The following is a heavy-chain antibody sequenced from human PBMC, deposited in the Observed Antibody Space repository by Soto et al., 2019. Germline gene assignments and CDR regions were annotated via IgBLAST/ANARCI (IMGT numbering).Heavy chain of an antibody. D-gene: IGHD2-15*01. Sequence: GGSLRLSCVASGFTFITYAMSWVLQAPREGLKWVSTISGSGGTTYYAGSVKGRFTISRDNSKNTLYLQVNSLRAEDSAKYYCARYGRPTICTIRNGMEVWGPGTTVTVSS. CDR2: ISGSGGTT. CDR1: GFTFITYA. V-gene: IGHV3-23*01. CDR3: ARYGRPTICTIRNGMEV. J-gene: IGHJ6*01.